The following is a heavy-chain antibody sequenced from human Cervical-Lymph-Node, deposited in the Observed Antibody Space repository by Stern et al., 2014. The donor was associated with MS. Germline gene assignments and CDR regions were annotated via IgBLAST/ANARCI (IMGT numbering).Heavy chain of an antibody. J-gene: IGHJ4*02. CDR3: ARTALGAWLYFDY. CDR1: GFALTTSGMS. CDR2: IDWDDEK. D-gene: IGHD3-9*01. Sequence: QVPLKESGPALVNRTQTLTLTCSFSGFALTTSGMSVSWIRQPPGKALEWLARIDWDDEKYYSSSLETRLTISKDTSQNQVVLTVTNMDPMDTGTYYCARTALGAWLYFDYWGQGALVTVSS. V-gene: IGHV2-70*04.